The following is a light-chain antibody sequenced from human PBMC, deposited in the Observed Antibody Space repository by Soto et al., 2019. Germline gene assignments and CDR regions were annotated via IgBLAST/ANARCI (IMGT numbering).Light chain of an antibody. J-gene: IGLJ1*01. CDR3: QSYDSSLSRSV. CDR1: SSNIGAGYD. CDR2: GDT. Sequence: QSVLTQPPSVSGAPGQTITISCTGDSSNIGAGYDVHWYQQLPGTAPKLLIYGDTNRPSGVPDRFSGSKSGTSASLAITGLQAEDEADYYCQSYDSSLSRSVFGTGTKLTVL. V-gene: IGLV1-40*01.